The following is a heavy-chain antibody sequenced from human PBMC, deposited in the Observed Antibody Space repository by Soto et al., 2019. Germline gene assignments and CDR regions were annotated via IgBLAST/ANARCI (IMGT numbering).Heavy chain of an antibody. D-gene: IGHD2-2*01. CDR1: GIPVSSNY. Sequence: EVQLVESGGGLVQPGGSLRLSCAASGIPVSSNYMTWVRQAPGKGLEWVSVLHSGGDTYYANSVKGRFTISRHDSTNTLFLQRSSLTAGGTAVYYFATDGPSCYASRIDVWGHGATVTVSS. CDR3: ATDGPSCYASRIDV. J-gene: IGHJ6*02. V-gene: IGHV3-53*04. CDR2: LHSGGDT.